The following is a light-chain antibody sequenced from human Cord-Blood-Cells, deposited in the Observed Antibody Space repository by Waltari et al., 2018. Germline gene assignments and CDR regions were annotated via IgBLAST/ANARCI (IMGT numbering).Light chain of an antibody. CDR1: SSDVGCYNY. V-gene: IGLV2-11*01. Sequence: QSALTQPRSVSGSPGLSVTISCTGTSSDVGCYNYVSWYQPHPGKAPKLMIYDVSKRPSGVPDRFSGSKSGNTASLTISGLQAEDEADYYCCSYAGSYTFHVVFGGGTKLTVL. CDR2: DVS. CDR3: CSYAGSYTFHVV. J-gene: IGLJ2*01.